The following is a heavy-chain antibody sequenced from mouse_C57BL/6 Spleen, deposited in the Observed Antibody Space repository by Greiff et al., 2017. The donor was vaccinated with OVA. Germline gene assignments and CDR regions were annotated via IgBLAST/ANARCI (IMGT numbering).Heavy chain of an antibody. CDR3: ARFYYYGSSHWYFDV. CDR2: IHPNSGST. CDR1: GYTFTSYW. Sequence: QVHVKQPGAELVKPGASVKLSCKASGYTFTSYWMHWVKQRPGQGLEWIGMIHPNSGSTNYNEKFKSKATLTVDKSSSTAYMQLSSLTSEDSAVYYCARFYYYGSSHWYFDVWGTGTTVTVSS. J-gene: IGHJ1*03. D-gene: IGHD1-1*01. V-gene: IGHV1-64*01.